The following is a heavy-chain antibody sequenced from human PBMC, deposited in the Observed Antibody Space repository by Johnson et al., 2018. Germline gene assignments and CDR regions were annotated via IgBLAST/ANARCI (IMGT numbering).Heavy chain of an antibody. Sequence: VQLVESGGGLVQPGGSLRPSCAASGFTFRAYEMHWVRQLTGKRLAWVSAICVVVDTFYSASVKGRFTISRDVGVDSLYLQMSSLRAGDPAVYSCVREQFGRGSKGFDIWGHGTVVTVSS. CDR2: ICVVVDT. J-gene: IGHJ3*02. CDR1: GFTFRAYE. D-gene: IGHD3-10*01. CDR3: VREQFGRGSKGFDI. V-gene: IGHV3-13*01.